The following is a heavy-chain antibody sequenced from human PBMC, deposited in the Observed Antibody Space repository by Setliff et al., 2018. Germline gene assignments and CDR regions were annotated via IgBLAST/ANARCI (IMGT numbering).Heavy chain of an antibody. CDR2: IYYSGNT. J-gene: IGHJ5*02. D-gene: IGHD2-15*01. CDR1: GGSFSDYY. Sequence: LSLTCAVYGGSFSDYYWSWIRQLPGKGLEWIAYIYYSGNTYYNPSLKSRVTISVDTSKNQFSLKINSVTAADTAVYYCARGHCSSGECPNYFDPWGQGTQVTVSS. V-gene: IGHV4-34*09. CDR3: ARGHCSSGECPNYFDP.